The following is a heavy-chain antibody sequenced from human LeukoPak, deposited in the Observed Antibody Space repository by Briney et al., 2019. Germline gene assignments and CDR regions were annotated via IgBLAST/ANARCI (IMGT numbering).Heavy chain of an antibody. V-gene: IGHV3-48*01. CDR1: GFTFSSYS. CDR3: ARVGSGPPFDY. J-gene: IGHJ4*02. Sequence: GGSLRLSCAASGFTFSSYSMNWVRQAPGKGLEWVSYISSSSSTIYYADSVKGRFTISRDNAKNSLYLQMNSLRAEDTAVYYCARVGSGPPFDYWGQGTLVTVSS. CDR2: ISSSSSTI. D-gene: IGHD3-3*01.